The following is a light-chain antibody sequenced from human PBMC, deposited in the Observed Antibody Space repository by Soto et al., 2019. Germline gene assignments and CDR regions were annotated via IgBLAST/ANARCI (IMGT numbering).Light chain of an antibody. CDR1: SSDVGGYKY. Sequence: QSALTQPPSASGSPGQSVTISCTGTSSDVGGYKYVSWYQQHPGKAPKLMIFEVNKRPSGVPXRFSGSKXXXXXXXTVSGLQAEDEADYYCSSYAGINNLGVFGTGTKVTVL. J-gene: IGLJ1*01. CDR3: SSYAGINNLGV. CDR2: EVN. V-gene: IGLV2-8*01.